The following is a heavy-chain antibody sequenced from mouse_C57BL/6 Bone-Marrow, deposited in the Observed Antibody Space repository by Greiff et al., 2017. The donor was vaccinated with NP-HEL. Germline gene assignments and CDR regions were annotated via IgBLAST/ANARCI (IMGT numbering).Heavy chain of an antibody. CDR3: ARYYFGSSYDFDY. CDR1: GFNIKNTY. Sequence: VPLQQSVAELVRPGASVKLSCTASGFNIKNTYMHWVKQRPEQGLEWIGRIDPANGNTKYASQFQGKATITADSSSNTAYLHLSSLTSENTTIYYCARYYFGSSYDFDYWGQGTTLTVAS. CDR2: IDPANGNT. J-gene: IGHJ2*01. V-gene: IGHV14-3*01. D-gene: IGHD1-1*01.